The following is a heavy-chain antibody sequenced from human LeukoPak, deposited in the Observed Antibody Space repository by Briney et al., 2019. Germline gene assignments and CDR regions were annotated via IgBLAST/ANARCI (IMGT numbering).Heavy chain of an antibody. Sequence: GGSLRLSCAASGFTFSSYSINWVRQAPGKGLEWLSYISSSSSPIDYADSVKGQFTISRDNAKNSPYLQMNSLRDEDTAVYYCARDNDYAFDYWGQGTLVTVSS. CDR3: ARDNDYAFDY. CDR1: GFTFSSYS. D-gene: IGHD4/OR15-4a*01. V-gene: IGHV3-48*02. J-gene: IGHJ4*02. CDR2: ISSSSSPI.